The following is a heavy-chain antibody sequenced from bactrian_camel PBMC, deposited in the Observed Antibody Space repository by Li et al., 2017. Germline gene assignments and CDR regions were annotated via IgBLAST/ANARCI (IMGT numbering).Heavy chain of an antibody. D-gene: IGHD3*01. CDR2: IDTDGST. Sequence: QVQLVESGGESVQSGGSLRLSCETSLYIYSSYCMGWFRQAPGKEREGVATIDTDGSTRYADSVKGRFTISKDNAKNTLYLQMNSLKPGDTAMYSCAAARREVPACIVFNYWGQGTQVTVS. CDR3: AAARREVPACIVFNY. CDR1: LYIYSSYC. J-gene: IGHJ4*01. V-gene: IGHV3S53*01.